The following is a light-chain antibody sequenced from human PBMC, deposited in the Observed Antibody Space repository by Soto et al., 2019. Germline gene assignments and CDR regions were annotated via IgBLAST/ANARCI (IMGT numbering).Light chain of an antibody. CDR1: QSFSNY. Sequence: EIVLTQSPATLSLSPGERATLSCRASQSFSNYLAWYQQKPGQAPRLLISVASNRATGIPARCSGRGSGPDFTLTISSLLADDFAVYSCQQSGTFGQGTRLENK. V-gene: IGKV3-11*01. CDR2: VAS. CDR3: QQSGT. J-gene: IGKJ5*01.